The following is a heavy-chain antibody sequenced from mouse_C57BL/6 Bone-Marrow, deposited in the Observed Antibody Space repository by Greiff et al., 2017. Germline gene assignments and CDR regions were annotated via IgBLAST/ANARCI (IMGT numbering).Heavy chain of an antibody. Sequence: QVQLQQPGAELVKPGASVKLSCKASGYTFTSYWMQWVKQRPGQGLEWIGEIDPSDSYTNYNQKFKGKATLTVDTSSSTAYMQLSSLTSEDAAVYYCATYGNFGYCDVWGTGTTVTVSS. J-gene: IGHJ1*03. V-gene: IGHV1-50*01. CDR3: ATYGNFGYCDV. D-gene: IGHD2-1*01. CDR1: GYTFTSYW. CDR2: IDPSDSYT.